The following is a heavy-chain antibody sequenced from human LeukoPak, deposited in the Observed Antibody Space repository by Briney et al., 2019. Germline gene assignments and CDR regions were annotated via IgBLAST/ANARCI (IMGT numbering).Heavy chain of an antibody. Sequence: GSLRLSCAASGFTVSSNYMSWVRQPPGKGLEWIGEINHSGSTNYNPSLKSQVTISVDTSKNQFSLKLSSVTAADTAVYYCARATRIVGATTSFDYWGQGTLVTVSS. CDR3: ARATRIVGATTSFDY. V-gene: IGHV4-34*01. CDR1: GFTVSSNY. J-gene: IGHJ4*02. CDR2: INHSGST. D-gene: IGHD1-26*01.